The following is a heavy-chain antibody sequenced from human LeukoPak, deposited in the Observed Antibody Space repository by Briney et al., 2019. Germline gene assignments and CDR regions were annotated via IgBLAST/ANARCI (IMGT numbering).Heavy chain of an antibody. CDR1: GGSFSGYY. J-gene: IGHJ4*02. CDR2: INHSGST. V-gene: IGHV4-34*01. Sequence: SETLSLTCAVYGGSFSGYYWSWIRQPPGKGLEWIGEINHSGSTNYNPSLKSRVTISVDTSKNQFSLKLSSVTAADTAVYYCARTERTYYYDSSGYYDYWGQGTLVTVSS. CDR3: ARTERTYYYDSSGYYDY. D-gene: IGHD3-22*01.